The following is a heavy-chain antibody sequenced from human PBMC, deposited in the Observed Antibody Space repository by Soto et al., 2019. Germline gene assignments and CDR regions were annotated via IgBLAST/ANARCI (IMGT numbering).Heavy chain of an antibody. V-gene: IGHV1-2*02. D-gene: IGHD2-2*03. CDR1: GYTFTGYY. CDR3: ARDGYCSSTSCYPYYYGMDV. J-gene: IGHJ6*02. Sequence: ASVKVSCKAAGYTFTGYYMHWVRQAPGQGLEWMGWINPNSGGTNYAQKFQGRVTMTRDTSISTAYMELSRLRSDDTAVYYCARDGYCSSTSCYPYYYGMDVWGQGTTVTVSS. CDR2: INPNSGGT.